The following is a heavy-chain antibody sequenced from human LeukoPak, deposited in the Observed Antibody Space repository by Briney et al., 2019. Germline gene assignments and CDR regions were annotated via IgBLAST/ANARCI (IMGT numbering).Heavy chain of an antibody. J-gene: IGHJ6*03. D-gene: IGHD6-13*01. V-gene: IGHV4-39*01. Sequence: SETLSLTCTVSGGSISSSSYYWGWIRQPPGKGLEWIGSIYYSGSTYYNPSLKSRVTISVDTSKNQFSLKLSSVTAADTAVYYCARQVRGAAAGYMDAWGKGTTVTISS. CDR2: IYYSGST. CDR1: GGSISSSSYY. CDR3: ARQVRGAAAGYMDA.